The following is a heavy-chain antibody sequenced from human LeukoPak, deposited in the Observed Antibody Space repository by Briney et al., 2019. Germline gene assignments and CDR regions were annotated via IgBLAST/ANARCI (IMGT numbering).Heavy chain of an antibody. V-gene: IGHV3-23*01. CDR2: ITLSGVST. J-gene: IGHJ5*02. D-gene: IGHD2-15*01. Sequence: PGGSLRLSCKASGLTFSNNAMSWVRQAPGKGLEWVSFITLSGVSTFYADSVKGRFTISRDNSKNTLYLQMNNLTVEDTAMHYCASLLGYCSGDSCFNWFGPWGQGTLVAVSS. CDR3: ASLLGYCSGDSCFNWFGP. CDR1: GLTFSNNA.